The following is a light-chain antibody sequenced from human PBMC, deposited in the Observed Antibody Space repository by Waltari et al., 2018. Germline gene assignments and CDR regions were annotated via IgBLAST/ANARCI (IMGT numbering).Light chain of an antibody. Sequence: QSALTQPASVSGSPGRSITIPCTGPSNDVGGYNLFSWHQQHPGKAPKLIIYEGNLRPSGVSHRFSGSKSGNTASLTIFELQADDEADYYCCSYAAGGTLVFGGGTQLTVL. CDR1: SNDVGGYNL. J-gene: IGLJ2*01. V-gene: IGLV2-23*01. CDR2: EGN. CDR3: CSYAAGGTLV.